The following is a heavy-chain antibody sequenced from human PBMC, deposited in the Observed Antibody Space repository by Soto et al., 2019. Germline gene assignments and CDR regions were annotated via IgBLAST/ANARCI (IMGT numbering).Heavy chain of an antibody. D-gene: IGHD6-13*01. CDR3: ARGPWGSSWYSEAFDI. CDR1: GGSISSSNW. CDR2: IYHSGST. Sequence: PSETLSLTCAVSGGSISSSNWWSWVRQPPGKGLEWIGEIYHSGSTNYNPSLKSRVTISADKSKNQFSLKLSSVTAADTAVYYCARGPWGSSWYSEAFDIWGQGTMVTVSS. J-gene: IGHJ3*02. V-gene: IGHV4-4*02.